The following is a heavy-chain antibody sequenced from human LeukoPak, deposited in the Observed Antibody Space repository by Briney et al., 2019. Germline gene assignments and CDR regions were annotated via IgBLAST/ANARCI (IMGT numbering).Heavy chain of an antibody. CDR1: GFTFSSYE. CDR2: IGGTGGAT. D-gene: IGHD2-21*01. V-gene: IGHV3-23*01. CDR3: VKDPRDTYGTNWFVS. Sequence: GGSLRLSCAASGFTFSSYEMNWVRQAPGKGLQWVSQIGGTGGATWYAGFARDRFTISRDNSKKTLYLQMSGLRVEDTAMYYCVKDPRDTYGTNWFVSWGQGTLLIVSS. J-gene: IGHJ5*01.